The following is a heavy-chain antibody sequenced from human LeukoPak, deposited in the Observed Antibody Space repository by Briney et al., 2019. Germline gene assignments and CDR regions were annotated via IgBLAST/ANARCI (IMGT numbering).Heavy chain of an antibody. D-gene: IGHD6-19*01. V-gene: IGHV3-21*01. J-gene: IGHJ5*02. CDR1: GFTFSSYS. CDR3: ARDLPVAGFLNWFDP. Sequence: GGSLRLSCAASGFTFSSYSMNWVRQAPGKGLEWVSAISSNSSYIYYADSVKGRFPISRDNAKNSLYLQMTSLRAEDTAVYYCARDLPVAGFLNWFDPWGQGTLVTVSS. CDR2: ISSNSSYI.